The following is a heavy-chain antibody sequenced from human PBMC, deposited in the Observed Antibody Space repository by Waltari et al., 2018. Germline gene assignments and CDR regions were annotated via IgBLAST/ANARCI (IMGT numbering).Heavy chain of an antibody. V-gene: IGHV4-61*02. D-gene: IGHD2-15*01. Sequence: QVQLQESGPGLVKPSQTLSLTCTVSGGSISSGSYYWSWIRQPAGKGLEWIGLIYTSGSTNYNPSLKSRVTISVDTSKNQFSLKLSSVTAADTAVYYCARGSLMGYCSVGSCYSEWFDPWGQGTLVTVSS. CDR1: GGSISSGSYY. J-gene: IGHJ5*02. CDR2: IYTSGST. CDR3: ARGSLMGYCSVGSCYSEWFDP.